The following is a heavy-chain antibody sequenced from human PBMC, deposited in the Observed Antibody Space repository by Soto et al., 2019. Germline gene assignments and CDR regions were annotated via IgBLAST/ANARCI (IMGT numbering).Heavy chain of an antibody. CDR2: INPNSGGT. Sequence: ASVKVSCKASGYTFTGYYMHWVRQAPGQGLEWMGWINPNSGGTNYAQKFQGRVTMTRDTSISTADMELSRLRSDDTAVYYCARDAYYDSSLNLDYWGQGTLVTVSS. CDR1: GYTFTGYY. D-gene: IGHD3-22*01. V-gene: IGHV1-2*02. CDR3: ARDAYYDSSLNLDY. J-gene: IGHJ4*02.